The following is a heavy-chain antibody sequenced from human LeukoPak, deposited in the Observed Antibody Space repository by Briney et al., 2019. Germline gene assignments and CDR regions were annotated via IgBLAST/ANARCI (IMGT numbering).Heavy chain of an antibody. Sequence: SETLSLTCTVSGGSISSGSYYWSWIRQPAGKGLEGIGRIYTSGSTNYNPSLKSRVTISVDTSKHQFSLKLSSVPAPATAVYYCARDGGWYYDSSWFDPWGQGTLVTVSS. V-gene: IGHV4-61*02. CDR1: GGSISSGSYY. D-gene: IGHD3-22*01. CDR3: ARDGGWYYDSSWFDP. CDR2: IYTSGST. J-gene: IGHJ5*02.